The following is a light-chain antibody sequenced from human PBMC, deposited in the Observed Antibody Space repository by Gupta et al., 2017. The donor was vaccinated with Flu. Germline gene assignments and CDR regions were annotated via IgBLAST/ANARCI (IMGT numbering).Light chain of an antibody. V-gene: IGLV1-44*01. CDR1: SSNIGSNT. CDR2: RTN. J-gene: IGLJ3*02. Sequence: QSVLTQPPSASGTPGQRVTISCSGSSSNIGSNTVNWYQQLPGTAPKLLIYRTNQRPSGVPDRFSGSQSGTSASLALXGXPSEDEXDYYGAAWADSLNGIVFGGGTKLTVL. CDR3: AAWADSLNGIV.